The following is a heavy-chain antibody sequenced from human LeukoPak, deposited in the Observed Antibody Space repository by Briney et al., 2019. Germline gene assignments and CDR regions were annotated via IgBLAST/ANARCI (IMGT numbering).Heavy chain of an antibody. CDR1: GDSVSSDSAV. D-gene: IGHD3-10*01. CDR3: ARDGSASFFNR. V-gene: IGHV6-1*01. Sequence: SQTLSLTCAISGDSVSSDSAVWNWIRQSPSRGLEWLGRTYYRSNKWNSHYAESVKSRLTIKPDTSRNQFSLQLNSVTPEDTAVYYCARDGSASFFNRRGQGTLVTVSS. J-gene: IGHJ5*02. CDR2: TYYRSNKWNS.